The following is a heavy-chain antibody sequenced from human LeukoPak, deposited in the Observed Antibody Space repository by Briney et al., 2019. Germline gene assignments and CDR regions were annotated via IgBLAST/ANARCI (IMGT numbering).Heavy chain of an antibody. V-gene: IGHV4-59*01. CDR2: ISKGGST. D-gene: IGHD2-15*01. Sequence: PSETLSLTCSVSGGSISSSYWTWNRQSPGKGLECIGYISKGGSTNYNPSLKSRVTISVDTSKNQVSLNLTSVTAADTAVYYCARDKHNPDCSGGRCYPYFFDSWGKGTLATASS. CDR1: GGSISSSY. CDR3: ARDKHNPDCSGGRCYPYFFDS. J-gene: IGHJ4*02.